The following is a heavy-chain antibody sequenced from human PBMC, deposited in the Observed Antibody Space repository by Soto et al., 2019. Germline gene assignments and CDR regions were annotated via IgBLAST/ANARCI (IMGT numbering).Heavy chain of an antibody. D-gene: IGHD1-20*01. CDR3: VRGRGYNWNAGYLGY. V-gene: IGHV4-34*01. Sequence: QVQLQQWGAGLLKPSETLSLTCAVYGGSFSGYYWRCVRQPPGKGLEWIGEINDSGSTNYNPSLKSRVTXSXXXSXXQFSLKVRSVTAADTAVYYCVRGRGYNWNAGYLGYWGQGTLVTVSS. CDR2: INDSGST. J-gene: IGHJ4*02. CDR1: GGSFSGYY.